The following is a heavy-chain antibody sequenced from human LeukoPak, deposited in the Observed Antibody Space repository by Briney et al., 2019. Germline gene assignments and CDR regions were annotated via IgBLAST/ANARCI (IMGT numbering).Heavy chain of an antibody. J-gene: IGHJ4*02. CDR1: GFTLYTYA. CDR3: AKEGSSWNVDY. D-gene: IGHD6-13*01. Sequence: GGSLRLSCAASGFTLYTYAMSWVRQAPGKGLEWVSTMSGSGGRTFYGDSVKGRLTISRDRSKNTLYLQMNSLRPEDTAVYYCAKEGSSWNVDYWGQGTLVTVSS. V-gene: IGHV3-23*01. CDR2: MSGSGGRT.